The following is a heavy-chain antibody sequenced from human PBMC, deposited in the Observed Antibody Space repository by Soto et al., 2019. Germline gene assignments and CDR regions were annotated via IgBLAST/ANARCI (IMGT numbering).Heavy chain of an antibody. V-gene: IGHV5-51*01. D-gene: IGHD5-12*01. Sequence: GESLKISCKGSGYSFTSYWIGWVRQMPGKGLEWMGIIYPGDSDTRYSPSFQGQVTISADKSISTAYLQWSSLKASDTAMYYCARLPGGYDHYYYYYYMDVWGKGTTVTVSS. CDR2: IYPGDSDT. CDR3: ARLPGGYDHYYYYYYMDV. CDR1: GYSFTSYW. J-gene: IGHJ6*03.